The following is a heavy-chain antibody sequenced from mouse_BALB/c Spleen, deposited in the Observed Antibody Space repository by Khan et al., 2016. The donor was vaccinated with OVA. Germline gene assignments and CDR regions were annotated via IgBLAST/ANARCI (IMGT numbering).Heavy chain of an antibody. J-gene: IGHJ2*01. D-gene: IGHD1-1*01. CDR1: GYTFTSYW. Sequence: VKLLESGAELVRPGASVKLSCKTSGYTFTSYWIHWVKQRSGQGLEWIARIYPGTDNTYYNEKLRDKATLTADKSSRTAYIQLSSLKSEDSAVYFSAREEALYYFAYWGQGTTLTVSS. V-gene: IGHV1-76*01. CDR2: IYPGTDNT. CDR3: AREEALYYFAY.